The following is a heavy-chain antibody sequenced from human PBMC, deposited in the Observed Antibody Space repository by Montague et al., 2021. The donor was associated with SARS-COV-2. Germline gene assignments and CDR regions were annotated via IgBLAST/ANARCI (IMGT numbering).Heavy chain of an antibody. Sequence: SETLSLTCAVYTEAFNGYYWTWIRQPPGKGLEWIGDVSHPGSAKYNPSLKGRVSISVNTWRKQVSLRLTSVTAADTATYYCARGVYNRVIFVVGPRYYFDYWGQGNMVAVSA. CDR2: VSHPGSA. V-gene: IGHV4-34*01. D-gene: IGHD3-9*01. J-gene: IGHJ4*02. CDR1: TEAFNGYY. CDR3: ARGVYNRVIFVVGPRYYFDY.